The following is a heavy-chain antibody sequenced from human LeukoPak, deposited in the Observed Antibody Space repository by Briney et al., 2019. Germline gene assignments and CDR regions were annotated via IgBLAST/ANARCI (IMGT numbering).Heavy chain of an antibody. V-gene: IGHV4-59*01. D-gene: IGHD3-10*01. J-gene: IGHJ2*01. Sequence: PSETLSLTCTVSGGSISNYYWSWIRQPPGKGLEWIGYIYNSENTNYNPSLKSRVTISVDTSKNQFSLKLSSVTAADTAVYYCARHALNYYGSGSYYNPRWYFDLWGRGTLVTVSS. CDR2: IYNSENT. CDR3: ARHALNYYGSGSYYNPRWYFDL. CDR1: GGSISNYY.